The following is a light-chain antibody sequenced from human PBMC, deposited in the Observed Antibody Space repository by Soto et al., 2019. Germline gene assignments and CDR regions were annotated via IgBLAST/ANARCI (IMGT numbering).Light chain of an antibody. CDR2: DTS. V-gene: IGKV3-15*01. J-gene: IGKJ4*01. CDR1: QGICDT. CDR3: QRYNNWPLT. Sequence: EVVLTQSPATLSLSPEECVTLSCSATQGICDTLACYQHKPGQTPILLIEDTSARATGVPARFSGSRSGPEFTLTINSLQSEDFAICYCQRYNNWPLTVGGGTKVESK.